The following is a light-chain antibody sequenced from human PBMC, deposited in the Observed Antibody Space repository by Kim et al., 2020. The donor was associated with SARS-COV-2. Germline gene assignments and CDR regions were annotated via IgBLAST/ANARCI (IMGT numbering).Light chain of an antibody. J-gene: IGKJ1*01. CDR1: QSVSSN. Sequence: VSPGERATLSCRASQSVSSNLARYQQKPGQAPRLLIYGASPRATGIPARFSGSGSGTEFTLTISSLQSEDFAVYYCQQYNNWPPTFGQGTKVDIK. V-gene: IGKV3-15*01. CDR2: GAS. CDR3: QQYNNWPPT.